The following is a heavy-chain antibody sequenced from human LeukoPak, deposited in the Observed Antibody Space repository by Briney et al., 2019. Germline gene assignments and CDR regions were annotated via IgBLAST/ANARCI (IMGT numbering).Heavy chain of an antibody. D-gene: IGHD3-9*01. J-gene: IGHJ4*02. V-gene: IGHV3-74*01. CDR3: ARSTYYDILTGYYFDY. Sequence: PGGSLRLPCAASGFTFSSYWMHLVRQAPGKGLVWVSRINSDGSSTSYADSVKGRFTISRDNAKNTLYLQMNSLRAEDTAVYYCARSTYYDILTGYYFDYWGQGTLVTVSS. CDR2: INSDGSST. CDR1: GFTFSSYW.